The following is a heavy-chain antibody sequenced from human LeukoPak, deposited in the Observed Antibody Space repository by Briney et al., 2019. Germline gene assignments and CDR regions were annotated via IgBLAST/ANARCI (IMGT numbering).Heavy chain of an antibody. D-gene: IGHD3-10*01. CDR2: IKSKPYVCTI. J-gene: IGHJ4*02. Sequence: GGSLRLSCAASGFTFSNAWMSWARQAPGNGLEWVGRIKSKPYVCTINCATPLKDRLTISRGDSKNSMYMQMNTLKTEDTAVYDCTTDSGESYYGSGSSAFDYWGQGTLVTVSS. V-gene: IGHV3-15*01. CDR3: TTDSGESYYGSGSSAFDY. CDR1: GFTFSNAW.